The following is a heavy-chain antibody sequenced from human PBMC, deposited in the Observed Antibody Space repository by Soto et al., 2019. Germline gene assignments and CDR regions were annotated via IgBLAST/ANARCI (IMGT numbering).Heavy chain of an antibody. CDR3: ARTVTGWFHDF. J-gene: IGHJ4*02. CDR2: MSYSGST. D-gene: IGHD6-19*01. V-gene: IGHV4-59*01. CDR1: GGSISSYY. Sequence: SETLSLTCTVPGGSISSYYWSWIRQPPGKGLEWIGYMSYSGSTNHNPSLKSRITMSVDTSKNPFSLKLSSVTAADTAVYYCARTVTGWFHDFWGQGTLVTVSS.